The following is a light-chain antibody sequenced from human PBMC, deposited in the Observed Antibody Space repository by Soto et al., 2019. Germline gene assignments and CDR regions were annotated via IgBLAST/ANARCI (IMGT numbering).Light chain of an antibody. V-gene: IGLV1-47*01. CDR3: AAWDDSLSVNYV. CDR1: SSNIGSNY. CDR2: RNN. Sequence: QSVLTRPPSAPGTPGQRVTISCSGSSSNIGSNYVYWYQQLPGTAPKLLIYRNNQRPSGVPDRFSGSKSGTSASLAISGLRSEDEADYYCAAWDDSLSVNYVFGTGTKVTVL. J-gene: IGLJ1*01.